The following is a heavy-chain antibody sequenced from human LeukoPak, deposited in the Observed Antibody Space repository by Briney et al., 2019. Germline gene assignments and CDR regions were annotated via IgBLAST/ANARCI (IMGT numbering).Heavy chain of an antibody. CDR3: ARPYSSGWYGDFDY. Sequence: GGSLRLSCAASGFTFSSYAMHWVRQAPGKGLEWVAVISYDGSNKYYADSVKGRFTISRDNSKNTLYVQMNSLRAEDTGLYYCARPYSSGWYGDFDYWGQGTLVTVSS. D-gene: IGHD6-19*01. J-gene: IGHJ4*02. CDR1: GFTFSSYA. CDR2: ISYDGSNK. V-gene: IGHV3-30-3*01.